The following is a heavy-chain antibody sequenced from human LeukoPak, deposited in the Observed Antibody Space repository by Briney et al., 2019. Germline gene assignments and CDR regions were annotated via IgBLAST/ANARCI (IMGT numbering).Heavy chain of an antibody. CDR3: ARGGNSYGPYFDI. D-gene: IGHD5-18*01. J-gene: IGHJ4*02. Sequence: PGGSLRLSCAASGFTFSTYWMSWVRQAPGKGLEWVANIKQDGSAEYYVDSVKGRFTISRDNPKKSLYLQMSSLRAEDTAVYYCARGGNSYGPYFDIWGQGTLVTVSS. CDR1: GFTFSTYW. CDR2: IKQDGSAE. V-gene: IGHV3-7*01.